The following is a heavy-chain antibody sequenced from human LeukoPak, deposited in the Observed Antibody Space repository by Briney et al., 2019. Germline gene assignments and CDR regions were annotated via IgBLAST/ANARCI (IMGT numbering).Heavy chain of an antibody. CDR1: GFTFSSYG. J-gene: IGHJ4*02. V-gene: IGHV3-30*03. D-gene: IGHD3-10*01. CDR2: ISYDGSDK. Sequence: GGSLRLSCAASGFTFSSYGIHWVRQAPGKGLEWVAVISYDGSDKYYADSVKGRFTISRDNSKNTLYLQMNSLRAEDTAVYYCARTYYYGSGNLGYFDYWGQGTLVTVSS. CDR3: ARTYYYGSGNLGYFDY.